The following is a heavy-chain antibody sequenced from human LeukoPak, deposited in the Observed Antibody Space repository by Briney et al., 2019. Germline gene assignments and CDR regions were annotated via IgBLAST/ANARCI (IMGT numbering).Heavy chain of an antibody. CDR3: AREAGYSSSWYAITHGAFDI. D-gene: IGHD6-13*01. V-gene: IGHV3-53*01. J-gene: IGHJ3*02. CDR1: GFTVSSNY. Sequence: GGSLRLSCAASGFTVSSNYMSWVRQAPGKGPEWVSVIYSGGSTYYADSVKGRFTISRDNSKNTLYLQMNSLRAEDTAVYYCAREAGYSSSWYAITHGAFDIWGQGTMVTVSS. CDR2: IYSGGST.